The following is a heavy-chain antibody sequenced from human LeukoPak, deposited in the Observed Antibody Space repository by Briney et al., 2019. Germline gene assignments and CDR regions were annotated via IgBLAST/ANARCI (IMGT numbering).Heavy chain of an antibody. D-gene: IGHD1-26*01. CDR3: ARVGESPYYYYMDV. Sequence: PSETLSLTCTVSGGSISSYYWSWIRQPPGKGLEWIGYIYYSGSTNYNPSLKSRVTISVDTSKNQFSLKLSFVTAADTAVYYCARVGESPYYYYMDVWGKGTTVTVSS. V-gene: IGHV4-59*01. J-gene: IGHJ6*03. CDR2: IYYSGST. CDR1: GGSISSYY.